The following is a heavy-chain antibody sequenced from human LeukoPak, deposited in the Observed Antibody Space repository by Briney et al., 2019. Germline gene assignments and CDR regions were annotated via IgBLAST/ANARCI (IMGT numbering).Heavy chain of an antibody. J-gene: IGHJ4*02. Sequence: SETLSLNCTVSGGSISSYYWSWIRQPAGKGREWIVRIYTSGSTNYNPSLKSRVTMSVDTSKNQFSLKLSSVTAADTAVYYCARGSLTGTTYYFDSWGQGTLVTVSS. D-gene: IGHD1-20*01. CDR3: ARGSLTGTTYYFDS. V-gene: IGHV4-4*07. CDR1: GGSISSYY. CDR2: IYTSGST.